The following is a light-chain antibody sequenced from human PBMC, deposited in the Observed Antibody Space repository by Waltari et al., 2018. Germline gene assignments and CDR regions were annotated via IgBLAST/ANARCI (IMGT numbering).Light chain of an antibody. CDR2: DGS. V-gene: IGLV2-23*01. CDR3: CSFASDITMV. CDR1: RDDIGAYNL. J-gene: IGLJ2*01. Sequence: QSALTQPASVSASPGQSITISCTGTRDDIGAYNLVSWYQQYTGKAPQLLIYDGSQRPSRVSNRFSASKSGNTASLTISGLQAEDEADYYCCSFASDITMVFGGGTKLTVL.